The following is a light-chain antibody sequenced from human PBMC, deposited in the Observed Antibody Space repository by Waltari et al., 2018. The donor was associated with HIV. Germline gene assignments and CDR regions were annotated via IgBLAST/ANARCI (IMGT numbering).Light chain of an antibody. CDR1: STDVGNFNL. Sequence: QSALTQPASVSGSPGQSITISCTGTSTDVGNFNLVSWYQQYPGKAPNRLIYEVTKRPSGASNRFSASKSGNTASLTISGLRAEDEADYYCYSYSDTSSSYVFGTGTKVTVL. V-gene: IGLV2-23*02. CDR3: YSYSDTSSSYV. J-gene: IGLJ1*01. CDR2: EVT.